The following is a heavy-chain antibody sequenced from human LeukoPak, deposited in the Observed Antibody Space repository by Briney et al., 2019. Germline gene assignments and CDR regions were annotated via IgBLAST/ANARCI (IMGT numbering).Heavy chain of an antibody. CDR3: AKVGPNSSGWYPSGLIGDY. Sequence: PGGSLRLSCAASGFTFSSYSMNWVRQTPGKGLEWVSSISSSSSYIYYADSVKGRFTISRDNAKNSLYLQMNSLRAEDTAVYYCAKVGPNSSGWYPSGLIGDYWGQGTLVTVSS. CDR2: ISSSSSYI. J-gene: IGHJ4*02. CDR1: GFTFSSYS. V-gene: IGHV3-21*01. D-gene: IGHD6-13*01.